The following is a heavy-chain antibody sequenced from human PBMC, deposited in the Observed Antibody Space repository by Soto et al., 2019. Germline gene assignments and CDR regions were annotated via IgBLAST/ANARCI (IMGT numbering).Heavy chain of an antibody. CDR3: ARDPSPDSSGYYSDY. Sequence: GASVKVSCKASGYTFTSYGIGWVRQAPGQGLEWMGWISAYNGNTNYAQKLQGRVTMTTDTSTSTAYMELRSLRSDDTAVYYCARDPSPDSSGYYSDYWGQGTLVTVSS. J-gene: IGHJ4*02. CDR1: GYTFTSYG. D-gene: IGHD3-22*01. CDR2: ISAYNGNT. V-gene: IGHV1-18*01.